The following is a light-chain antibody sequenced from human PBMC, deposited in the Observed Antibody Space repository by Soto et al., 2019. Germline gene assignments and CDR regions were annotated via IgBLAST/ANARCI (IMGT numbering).Light chain of an antibody. Sequence: QSVLTQPASMSGSPGQSITISCTGTSSDVGGYNYVSWYRQHPGKAHKLMIYDVNNRPSGVSNRFSGSKSGNTASLTISGLQAEDEADYYCSSHSSSSTLVVFGGGTKLTVL. J-gene: IGLJ2*01. CDR3: SSHSSSSTLVV. V-gene: IGLV2-14*03. CDR2: DVN. CDR1: SSDVGGYNY.